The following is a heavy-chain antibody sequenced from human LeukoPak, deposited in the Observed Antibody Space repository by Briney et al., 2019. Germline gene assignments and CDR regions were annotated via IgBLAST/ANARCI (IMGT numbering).Heavy chain of an antibody. CDR2: ISESGGST. CDR3: ARDLYSSKPKSFDY. V-gene: IGHV3-23*01. J-gene: IGHJ4*02. CDR1: GFTFSSYA. Sequence: GGSLRLACAASGFTFSSYAMSWVRQAPGKGLEWVSGISESGGSTYYADSVKGRFTISRDNSKNTLYLQMNSLRAEDTAVYYCARDLYSSKPKSFDYWGQGTLVTVSS. D-gene: IGHD6-13*01.